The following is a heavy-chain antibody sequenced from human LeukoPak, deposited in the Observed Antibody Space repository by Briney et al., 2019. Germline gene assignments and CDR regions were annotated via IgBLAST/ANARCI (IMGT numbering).Heavy chain of an antibody. D-gene: IGHD3-10*01. J-gene: IGHJ5*02. CDR3: ATAPGVRGMSWFDP. CDR1: GYTFTGYY. V-gene: IGHV1-2*02. Sequence: GASVKVSCKASGYTFTGYYMHWVRQAPGQGLELMGWINPNSGGTNYAQKFQGRVTMTRDTSISTAYMELSRLRSDDTAVYYCATAPGVRGMSWFDPWGQGTLVTVSS. CDR2: INPNSGGT.